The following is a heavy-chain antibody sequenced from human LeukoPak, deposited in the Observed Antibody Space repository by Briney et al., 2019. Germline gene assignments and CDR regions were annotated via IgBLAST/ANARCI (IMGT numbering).Heavy chain of an antibody. CDR2: ISGSGGST. CDR1: GFTFSSYW. CDR3: AKDLSGSYYYYYGMDV. J-gene: IGHJ6*02. V-gene: IGHV3-23*01. D-gene: IGHD2-15*01. Sequence: GGSLRLSCAASGFTFSSYWMSWVRQAPGKGLEWVSAISGSGGSTYYADSVKGRFTISRDNAKNTLYPQMNSLRAEDTAVYYSAKDLSGSYYYYYGMDVWGQGTTVTVSS.